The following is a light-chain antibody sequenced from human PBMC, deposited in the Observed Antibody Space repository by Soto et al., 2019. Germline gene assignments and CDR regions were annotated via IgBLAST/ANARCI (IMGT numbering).Light chain of an antibody. CDR2: DAS. V-gene: IGKV3-11*01. J-gene: IGKJ4*01. Sequence: TQSPSSFSASTGDRVTITCRASQGISSYLAWYQQKPGQAPRLLIYDASKRATGIPTRFSGSGSGTDFTLTISSLEPEDFAVYYCQQRINWPLTFGGGTKVEI. CDR1: QGISSY. CDR3: QQRINWPLT.